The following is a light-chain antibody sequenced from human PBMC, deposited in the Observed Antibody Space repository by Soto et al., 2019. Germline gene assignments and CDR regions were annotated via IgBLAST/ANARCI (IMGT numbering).Light chain of an antibody. CDR3: QQYESTPRWT. V-gene: IGKV3-20*01. CDR1: HSVSSTY. J-gene: IGKJ1*01. Sequence: EIVLTQSPGTLSLSPGERATLSCRASHSVSSTYLAWYQQKPGQALRLLVSGASTRAAGVPDRFSGSGSGTDFTLTISRLEPEDFAVYYCQQYESTPRWTFGQGTKVEIK. CDR2: GAS.